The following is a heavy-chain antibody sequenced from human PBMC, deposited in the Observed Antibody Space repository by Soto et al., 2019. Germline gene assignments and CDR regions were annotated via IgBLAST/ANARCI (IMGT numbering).Heavy chain of an antibody. D-gene: IGHD1-26*01. Sequence: KSSETLSLTCTVSGGSIRTYYWSWIRQSPGKGLEWIAYVYYSGNTYYNPSLKSRATISVDTSKNQFSLRLSSVTAGDTAVYYCASLGGSYYRFDYWGQGTPVTVSS. CDR3: ASLGGSYYRFDY. V-gene: IGHV4-59*01. J-gene: IGHJ4*02. CDR2: VYYSGNT. CDR1: GGSIRTYY.